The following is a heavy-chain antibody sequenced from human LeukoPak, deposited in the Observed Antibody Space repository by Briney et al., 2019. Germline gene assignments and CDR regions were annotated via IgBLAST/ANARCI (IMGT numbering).Heavy chain of an antibody. CDR3: AKGSVGAARLGAFDI. J-gene: IGHJ3*02. D-gene: IGHD6-6*01. V-gene: IGHV3-23*01. CDR1: GFTFSSYA. CDR2: ISVSGDST. Sequence: GGSLRLSCAASGFTFSSYAMSWVRQAPGKGLEWVSAISVSGDSTYYADSVKGRFTISRDNSKNTLYLQMNSLRAEDTAVYYRAKGSVGAARLGAFDIWGQGTMVTVSS.